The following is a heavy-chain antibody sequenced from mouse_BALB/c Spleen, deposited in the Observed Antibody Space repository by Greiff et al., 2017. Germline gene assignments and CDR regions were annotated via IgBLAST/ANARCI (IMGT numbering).Heavy chain of an antibody. D-gene: IGHD3-3*01. Sequence: QVQLKESGAELVRPGTSVKVSCKASGYAFTNYLIEWVKQRPGQGLEWIGVINPGSGGTNYNEKFKGKATLTADKSSSTAYMQLSSLTSDDSAVYFCAIRGFAYWGQGTLVTVSA. CDR3: AIRGFAY. J-gene: IGHJ3*01. CDR1: GYAFTNYL. V-gene: IGHV1-54*01. CDR2: INPGSGGT.